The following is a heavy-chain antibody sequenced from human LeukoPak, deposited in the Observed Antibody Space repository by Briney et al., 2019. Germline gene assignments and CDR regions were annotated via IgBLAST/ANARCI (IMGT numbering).Heavy chain of an antibody. V-gene: IGHV1-69*04. CDR2: IIPILGIA. Sequence: ASVKVSCKASGGTFRSYAISWVRQAPGQGREWMGRIIPILGIANYTQKFQGRVTITADKSTSTAYMELSSLRSEGTAVYYCARVGSGKNLDYWGQGTLVTVSS. CDR3: ARVGSGKNLDY. J-gene: IGHJ4*02. D-gene: IGHD3-10*01. CDR1: GGTFRSYA.